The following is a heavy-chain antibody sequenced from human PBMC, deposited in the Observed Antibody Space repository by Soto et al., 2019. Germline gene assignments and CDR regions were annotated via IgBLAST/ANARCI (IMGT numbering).Heavy chain of an antibody. Sequence: EVQLVESGGGLVQPGGSLRLSCAASGFTFSDYRMTWVRQAPGKGLEWISYISSSSTNIYYADSVKGRFTISRDNAKNSRYLQMNSLRDDDTAVYYCARPNYGMDVWGQGTTVTVSS. J-gene: IGHJ6*02. CDR1: GFTFSDYR. V-gene: IGHV3-48*02. CDR2: ISSSSTNI. CDR3: ARPNYGMDV.